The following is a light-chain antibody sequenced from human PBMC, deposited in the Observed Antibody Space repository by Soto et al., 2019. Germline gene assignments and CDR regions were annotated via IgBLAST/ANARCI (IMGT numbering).Light chain of an antibody. CDR2: GAS. CDR3: QQLERYPST. Sequence: EIVMTQSPATLSVSPGERATLSCRASQSVSSNLAWYQQKPGQAPRLLIYGASTRATGIPARFSGSGSGTDFTLTISSLQPEDFATYYCQQLERYPSTFGGGTKVDI. CDR1: QSVSSN. J-gene: IGKJ4*01. V-gene: IGKV3-15*01.